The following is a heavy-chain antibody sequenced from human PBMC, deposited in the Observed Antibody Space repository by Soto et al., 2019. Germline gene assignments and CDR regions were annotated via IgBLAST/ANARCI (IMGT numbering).Heavy chain of an antibody. CDR2: INQSGNT. V-gene: IGHV4-34*01. J-gene: IGHJ3*02. D-gene: IGHD1-1*01. CDR1: GGSFGGYQ. Sequence: QVQLQQWGAGLLKPSETLSLTCAVYGGSFGGYQWSWIRQPPGEGLEWIGEINQSGNTNYNPSLKSRVAISVDTSETQFFLRLNSLAAADTAVYYCARAVPWRKSFDIWGQGTAVTVSS. CDR3: ARAVPWRKSFDI.